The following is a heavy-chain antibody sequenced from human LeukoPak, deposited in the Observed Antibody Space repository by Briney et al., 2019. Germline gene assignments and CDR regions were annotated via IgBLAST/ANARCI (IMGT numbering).Heavy chain of an antibody. Sequence: GGSLSLSCAASGFTVSSNYMSWVRQAPGKGLEWVSVIYSGGSTYYADSVKGRFTISRDNSKNTLYLQMNSLRAEDTAVYYCARDYGGDGFDPWGQGTLVTVSS. D-gene: IGHD3-16*01. CDR2: IYSGGST. CDR1: GFTVSSNY. CDR3: ARDYGGDGFDP. J-gene: IGHJ5*02. V-gene: IGHV3-66*02.